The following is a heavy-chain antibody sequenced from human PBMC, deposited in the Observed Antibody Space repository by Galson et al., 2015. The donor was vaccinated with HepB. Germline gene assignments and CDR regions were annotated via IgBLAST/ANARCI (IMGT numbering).Heavy chain of an antibody. J-gene: IGHJ5*02. V-gene: IGHV1-3*01. Sequence: SVKVSCKASGYTFTSYAMHWVRQAPGQRLEWMGWINAGNGNTKYSQKFQGRVTITRDTSASTAYMELSSLRSEDTAVYYCAREVVSGYSCSGFDPWGQGTLVTVSS. CDR1: GYTFTSYA. CDR2: INAGNGNT. D-gene: IGHD5-12*01. CDR3: AREVVSGYSCSGFDP.